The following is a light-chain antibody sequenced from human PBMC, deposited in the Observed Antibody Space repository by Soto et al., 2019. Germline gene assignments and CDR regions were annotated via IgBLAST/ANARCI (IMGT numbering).Light chain of an antibody. J-gene: IGKJ1*01. Sequence: IQLTQSPSSLSASVGDRVTITCRASQGIGNYLAWYQQKPGKVPKLLIYAASTLQSGVPSRFSGSGSGTEFTLTISSLQPEDFATYYCQQLNNYPRTFGQGTKVDIK. CDR1: QGIGNY. V-gene: IGKV1-27*01. CDR2: AAS. CDR3: QQLNNYPRT.